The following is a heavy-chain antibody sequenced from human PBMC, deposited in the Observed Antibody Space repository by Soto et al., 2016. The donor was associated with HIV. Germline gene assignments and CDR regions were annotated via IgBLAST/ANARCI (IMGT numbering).Heavy chain of an antibody. CDR1: GYTFIGYY. Sequence: QVHLVQSGAEVKKPGASVKVSCKASGYTFIGYYIHWVRQAPGQGLEWMGRINPNGGGTSYAQKFQGRVTMTRDTSIRTAYMELSRLTSDDTAVYYCARVRVLAYGDFEYFQHWGQGTQVTVSS. V-gene: IGHV1-2*02. CDR2: INPNGGGT. CDR3: ARVRVLAYGDFEYFQH. D-gene: IGHD4-17*01. J-gene: IGHJ1*01.